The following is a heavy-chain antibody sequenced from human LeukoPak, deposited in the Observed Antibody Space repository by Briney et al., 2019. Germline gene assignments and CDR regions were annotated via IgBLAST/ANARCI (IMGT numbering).Heavy chain of an antibody. CDR2: ISSSSSTT. V-gene: IGHV3-48*01. CDR3: AYTGSYYDAFDI. J-gene: IGHJ3*02. Sequence: PGGSLRLSCAASGFTFSSYSMNWVRQAPGKGLEWVSYISSSSSTTYYADSVKGRFTISRDNAKNSLYLQMNSLRAEDTAVYYCAYTGSYYDAFDIWGQGTMVTVSS. D-gene: IGHD3-10*01. CDR1: GFTFSSYS.